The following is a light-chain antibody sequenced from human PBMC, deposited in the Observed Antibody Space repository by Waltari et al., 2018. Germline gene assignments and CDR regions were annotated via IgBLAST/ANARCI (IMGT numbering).Light chain of an antibody. CDR1: SNDVGGYNS. J-gene: IGLJ2*01. CDR2: DVS. CDR3: SSQSSNDVVL. Sequence: QSALTQPASVSGSPGQSVTIFCAGTSNDVGGYNSVSWYQAHPGQAPRVIIYDVSDRPSGVSDRFSGSKSGNTASLTISGLQAEDEADYYCSSQSSNDVVLFGGGTKLTV. V-gene: IGLV2-14*01.